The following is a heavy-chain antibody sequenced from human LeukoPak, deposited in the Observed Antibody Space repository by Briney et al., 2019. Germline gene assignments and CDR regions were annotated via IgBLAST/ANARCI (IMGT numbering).Heavy chain of an antibody. Sequence: ASVKVSRKASGYTFTSYYMHWVRQAPGQGLEWMGIINPSGGSTSYAQKFQGRVTMTRDTSTSTVYMELSSLRSEDTAVYYCARCLRGGDFVAQDAFDIWGQGTMVTVSS. V-gene: IGHV1-46*01. CDR1: GYTFTSYY. CDR2: INPSGGST. CDR3: ARCLRGGDFVAQDAFDI. D-gene: IGHD2-21*02. J-gene: IGHJ3*02.